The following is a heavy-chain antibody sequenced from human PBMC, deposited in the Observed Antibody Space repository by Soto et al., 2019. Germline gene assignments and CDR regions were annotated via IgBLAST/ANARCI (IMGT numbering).Heavy chain of an antibody. J-gene: IGHJ3*02. D-gene: IGHD1-26*01. CDR2: IYYSGST. CDR3: ARAEVGAQPHAFDI. Sequence: QVQLQEWGPGLVKPSRTMSLTYTVSGGSISSGGYYWSWIRQHPGNGLEWIGYIYYSGSTYYNPSLKSRVTISVDTSKNQFSLKLSSVTAADTAVYYCARAEVGAQPHAFDIWGQGTMVTVSS. V-gene: IGHV4-31*03. CDR1: GGSISSGGYY.